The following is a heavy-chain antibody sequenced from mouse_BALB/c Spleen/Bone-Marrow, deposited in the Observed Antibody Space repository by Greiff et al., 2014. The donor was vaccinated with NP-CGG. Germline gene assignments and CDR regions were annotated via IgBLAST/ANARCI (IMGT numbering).Heavy chain of an antibody. J-gene: IGHJ4*01. Sequence: EVQLQQSGPGLVKPGASVKMSCKASGYRFTSYVMHWVKQKPGQGLEWIGYINPYNDGTKYNEKFKGKATLTSDKSSSTAYLELSSLTSADSAVYYCGRGVYYDYDEGAMDYWGQGTSVTVSS. V-gene: IGHV1-14*01. D-gene: IGHD2-4*01. CDR2: INPYNDGT. CDR3: GRGVYYDYDEGAMDY. CDR1: GYRFTSYV.